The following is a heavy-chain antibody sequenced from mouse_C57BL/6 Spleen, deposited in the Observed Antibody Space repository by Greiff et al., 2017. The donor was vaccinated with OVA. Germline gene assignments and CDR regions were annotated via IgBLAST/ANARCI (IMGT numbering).Heavy chain of an antibody. CDR1: GYTFTDYT. V-gene: IGHV1-18*01. J-gene: IGHJ4*01. CDR2: INPNNGGT. D-gene: IGHD1-1*01. CDR3: ARGEYYYGSSYDAMDY. Sequence: VQLQQSGPELVKPGASVKIPCKASGYTFTDYTMDWVKQSHGKSLEWIGAINPNNGGTIYNQKFKGKATLTVDKSSSTAYMELRSLTSEDTAVYYCARGEYYYGSSYDAMDYWGQGTSVTVAS.